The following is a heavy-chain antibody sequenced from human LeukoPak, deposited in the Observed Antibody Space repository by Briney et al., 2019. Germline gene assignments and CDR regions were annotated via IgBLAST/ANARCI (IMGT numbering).Heavy chain of an antibody. D-gene: IGHD6-19*01. Sequence: SETLSLTCDVSGDSITSNYWWIWARQPPGKGLEWIGEIYHSGSTTYNPSLKSRVTISVDKSKNQFSLKLNSVIAADTAVYYCGREGSSGPVNYWGQGTLVTVSS. CDR2: IYHSGST. CDR1: GDSITSNYW. V-gene: IGHV4-4*02. CDR3: GREGSSGPVNY. J-gene: IGHJ4*02.